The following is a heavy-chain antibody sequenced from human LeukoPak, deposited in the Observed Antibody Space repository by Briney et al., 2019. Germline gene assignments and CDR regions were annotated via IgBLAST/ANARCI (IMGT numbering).Heavy chain of an antibody. D-gene: IGHD3-10*01. CDR2: IDPNSGGT. V-gene: IGHV1-2*02. CDR3: ARGRGTIIVRGVITNYYDL. J-gene: IGHJ2*01. Sequence: ASVKVSSKTSGYTFTAHYMHWGRQAPGQGLEWMGWIDPNSGGTNYAQKFLGSVTMTGDTSINTAFMEIRRLRSDDTAIYYCARGRGTIIVRGVITNYYDLWGRGSLVTVSS. CDR1: GYTFTAHY.